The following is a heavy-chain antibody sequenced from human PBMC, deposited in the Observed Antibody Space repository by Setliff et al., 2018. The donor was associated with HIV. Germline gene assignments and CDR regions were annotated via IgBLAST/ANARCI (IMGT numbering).Heavy chain of an antibody. V-gene: IGHV4-39*01. J-gene: IGHJ1*01. CDR2: IYYSGST. D-gene: IGHD4-17*01. CDR3: ARGGFTGVTTHFQH. Sequence: SETLSLTCTVSGGSISDSRYYWGWIRQPPGKGLEWIGNIYYSGSTYYNPSLKSRVTISVDTSKNQFSLKLSSVTAADTAVYYCARGGFTGVTTHFQHWGRGTLVTVSS. CDR1: GGSISDSRYY.